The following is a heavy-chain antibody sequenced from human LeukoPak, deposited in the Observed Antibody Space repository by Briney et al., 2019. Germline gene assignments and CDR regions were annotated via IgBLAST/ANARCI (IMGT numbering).Heavy chain of an antibody. Sequence: PSETLSLTCTVSGGSINSGGQYWSWIRQHPGKGLEWIGFFYYSGSTYFNPSLDSRVSISVDTSANQFSLKLNSVTAADTAVYYCARELEGVDRGGFYVRYFDSSGQGTLVTVSS. CDR1: GGSINSGGQY. D-gene: IGHD3-22*01. J-gene: IGHJ4*02. CDR3: ARELEGVDRGGFYVRYFDS. CDR2: FYYSGST. V-gene: IGHV4-31*03.